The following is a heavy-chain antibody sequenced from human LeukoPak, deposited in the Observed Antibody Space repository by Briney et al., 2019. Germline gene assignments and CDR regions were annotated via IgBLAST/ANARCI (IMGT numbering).Heavy chain of an antibody. CDR1: GYTFTGYY. CDR2: INPNSGGT. D-gene: IGHD3-22*01. J-gene: IGHJ4*02. Sequence: ASVKVFCKASGYTFTGYYMHWVRQAPGQGLEWMGRINPNSGGTNYAQNFQGRVTMTRATYISTAYMELGRLRSDDTALYYCAMSTLSRNYYDSSGYYYDLDYWGQGTLVTVSS. V-gene: IGHV1-2*06. CDR3: AMSTLSRNYYDSSGYYYDLDY.